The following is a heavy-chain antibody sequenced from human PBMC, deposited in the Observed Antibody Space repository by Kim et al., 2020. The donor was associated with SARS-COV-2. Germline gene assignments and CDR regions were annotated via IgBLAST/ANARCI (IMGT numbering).Heavy chain of an antibody. J-gene: IGHJ4*02. CDR3: ARATVAGFDY. Sequence: TTYYADSVKGRFTISRHNSKNTLYLQMSGLRAEDTAVYYCARATVAGFDYWGQGTLVTVSS. D-gene: IGHD6-19*01. CDR2: TT. V-gene: IGHV3-53*04.